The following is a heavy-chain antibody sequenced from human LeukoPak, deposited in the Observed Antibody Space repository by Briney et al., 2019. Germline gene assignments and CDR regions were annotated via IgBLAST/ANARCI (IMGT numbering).Heavy chain of an antibody. CDR3: ARGVIWIQLWFRFDY. CDR2: IYTSGST. Sequence: PSETLSLTCTVSGGSISTYHWSWIRQPPGKGLEWIGYIYTSGSTRYNPSLNSRVTISVDTSKNQFSLKLSSVTAADTAVYYCARGVIWIQLWFRFDYWGQGTLVTVSS. J-gene: IGHJ4*02. D-gene: IGHD5-18*01. V-gene: IGHV4-4*08. CDR1: GGSISTYH.